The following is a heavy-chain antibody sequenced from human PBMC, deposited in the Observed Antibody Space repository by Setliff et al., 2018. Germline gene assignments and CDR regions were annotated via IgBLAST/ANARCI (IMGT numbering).Heavy chain of an antibody. CDR1: GCTFSSYY. Sequence: PSETLSLTCTVSGCTFSSYYWSWIRQPAGKGLEWIGHIYIGGSANYNPSLKSRVTMSIETSKNQFSLKLNSVTAADMAVYYCAREQWLDPPGYYYMDVWAKGTTVTVSS. D-gene: IGHD6-19*01. J-gene: IGHJ6*03. CDR3: AREQWLDPPGYYYMDV. V-gene: IGHV4-4*07. CDR2: IYIGGSA.